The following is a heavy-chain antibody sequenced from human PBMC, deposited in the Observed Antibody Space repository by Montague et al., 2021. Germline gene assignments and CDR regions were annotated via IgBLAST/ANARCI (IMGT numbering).Heavy chain of an antibody. D-gene: IGHD3-10*01. Sequence: SETLSLTCTVSSGSIFHAHWSWVRQPPGKGLEWLGSMFYGGATRNNPSLKSRVTMSIDTSTNQFSLKLSFVTAADTAVYYCAKKDYFVSGNSYKRFDPWGQGNLVTVSS. CDR1: SGSIFHAH. CDR3: AKKDYFVSGNSYKRFDP. CDR2: MFYGGAT. V-gene: IGHV4-59*04. J-gene: IGHJ5*02.